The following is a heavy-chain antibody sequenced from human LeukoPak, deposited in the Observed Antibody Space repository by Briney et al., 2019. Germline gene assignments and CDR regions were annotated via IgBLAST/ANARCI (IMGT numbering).Heavy chain of an antibody. CDR3: ARITGYCDSSGYYTVLGYYYGMDV. CDR1: GFTFSSYW. J-gene: IGHJ6*02. Sequence: GGSLRLSCAASGFTFSSYWMHWVRQAPGKGLVWVSRINSDGSSTSYADSVKGRFTISRDNAKNTLYLQMNSLRAEDTAVYYCARITGYCDSSGYYTVLGYYYGMDVWDQGTTVTVSS. CDR2: INSDGSST. V-gene: IGHV3-74*01. D-gene: IGHD3-22*01.